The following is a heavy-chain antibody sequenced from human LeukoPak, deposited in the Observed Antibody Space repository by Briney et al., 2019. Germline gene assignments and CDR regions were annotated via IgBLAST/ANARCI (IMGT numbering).Heavy chain of an antibody. V-gene: IGHV1-3*01. CDR1: GYTFTSYA. J-gene: IGHJ4*02. D-gene: IGHD3/OR15-3a*01. CDR3: ARIWTGGY. CDR2: INAGNGNT. Sequence: ASVKVSCKASGYTFTSYAMHWVRQAPGQRLEWMGWINAGNGNTKYSQKFQGRVTMTRDMSTSTVYMELSSLRSEDTAVYYCARIWTGGYWGQGTLVTVSS.